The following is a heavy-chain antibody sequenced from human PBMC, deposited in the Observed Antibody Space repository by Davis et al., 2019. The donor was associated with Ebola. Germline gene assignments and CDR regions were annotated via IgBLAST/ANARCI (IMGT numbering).Heavy chain of an antibody. Sequence: GGSLRLSCAASGFTFSSYNMNWVRQAPGKGLEWVASISSGTGYSHYADSVKGRFTISRDNVENSLFLQLNSLRAEDTAVYYCARDGYCINGECYTLAWGAPVRGDYYYGMDVWGQGTTVTVSS. CDR1: GFTFSSYN. CDR3: ARDGYCINGECYTLAWGAPVRGDYYYGMDV. J-gene: IGHJ6*02. V-gene: IGHV3-21*01. D-gene: IGHD2-8*01. CDR2: ISSGTGYS.